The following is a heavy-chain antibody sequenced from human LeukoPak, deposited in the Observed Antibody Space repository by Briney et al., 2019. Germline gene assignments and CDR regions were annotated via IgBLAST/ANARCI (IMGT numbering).Heavy chain of an antibody. CDR2: IYYSGST. D-gene: IGHD6-13*01. V-gene: IGHV4-39*01. Sequence: SETLSLTCTVSGXSISSSSYYWGWIRQPPGKGLEWIGSIYYSGSTYYNPSLKSRVTISVDTSKNQFSLKLSSVAAADTAVYYCARRGVGGSRGGSEDYYYGMDVWGQGTTVTVSS. J-gene: IGHJ6*02. CDR3: ARRGVGGSRGGSEDYYYGMDV. CDR1: GXSISSSSYY.